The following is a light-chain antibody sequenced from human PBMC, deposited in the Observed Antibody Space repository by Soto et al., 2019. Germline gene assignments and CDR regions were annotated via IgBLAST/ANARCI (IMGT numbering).Light chain of an antibody. CDR2: GAS. CDR3: KQYNSWPPYT. J-gene: IGKJ2*01. Sequence: EILMTQSPATLSVSPGERATLSCRASQSISSNLAWYQQKPGQAPRLLIYGASTTATGIPARFSGSGSGTEFTLTISGLQSEDFAVYYCKQYNSWPPYTFGQGTKLEIK. V-gene: IGKV3-15*01. CDR1: QSISSN.